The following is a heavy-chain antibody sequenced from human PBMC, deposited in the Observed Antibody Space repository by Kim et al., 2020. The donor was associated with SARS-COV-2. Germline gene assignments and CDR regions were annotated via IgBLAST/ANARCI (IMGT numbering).Heavy chain of an antibody. CDR2: IYYSGST. CDR3: ATSYSSSSCRDY. D-gene: IGHD6-6*01. CDR1: GGSISSSTYY. V-gene: IGHV4-39*01. Sequence: SETLSLTCTVSGGSISSSTYYWGWVRQPPGKGLEWIGAIYYSGSTYYNPSLKSRVTISVDTSKNRFSLKLSSVTAADTPVYYCATSYSSSSCRDYWGQGTLVTVSS. J-gene: IGHJ4*02.